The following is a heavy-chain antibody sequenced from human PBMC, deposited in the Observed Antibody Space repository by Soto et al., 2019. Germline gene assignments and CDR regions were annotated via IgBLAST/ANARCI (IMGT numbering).Heavy chain of an antibody. V-gene: IGHV3-64*01. CDR2: ISSNGGTT. CDR1: GFTFSSYD. CDR3: VRRVSGNYDY. D-gene: IGHD1-7*01. Sequence: EVPLAESGGGMVQPGGSLRLSCVASGFTFSSYDMHWVRQAPGKGLEYVSSISSNGGTTYYGNSVKGRFTISRDNSKNTLHLQMGSLGAEDMAVYYCVRRVSGNYDYWGQGPLVTVSS. J-gene: IGHJ4*02.